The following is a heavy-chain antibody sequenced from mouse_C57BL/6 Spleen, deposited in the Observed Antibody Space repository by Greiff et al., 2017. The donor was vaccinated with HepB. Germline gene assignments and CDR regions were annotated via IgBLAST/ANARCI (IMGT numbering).Heavy chain of an antibody. V-gene: IGHV1-26*01. CDR3: ARSCSKAPWYFDV. J-gene: IGHJ1*03. CDR1: GYTFTDYY. Sequence: VQLQQSGPELVKPGASVKISCKASGYTFTDYYMNWVKQSHGKSLEWIGDINPNNGGTSYNQKFKGKATLTVDKSSSTAYMELRSLTSEDSAVYYCARSCSKAPWYFDVWGTGTTVTVSS. D-gene: IGHD1-1*01. CDR2: INPNNGGT.